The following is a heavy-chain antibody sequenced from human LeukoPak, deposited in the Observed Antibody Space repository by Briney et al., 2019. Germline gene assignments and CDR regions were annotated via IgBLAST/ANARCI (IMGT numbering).Heavy chain of an antibody. CDR3: ARAGSDYCGGDCPKFDY. Sequence: ASVKVSFKASGYTFTGYYLHWVRQAPGQGLEWIGWINPNTGGTNYAQKFQGRVTMTRDTSISTAYMELSSLRSEDTAVYYCARAGSDYCGGDCPKFDYWGQGTLVTVSS. CDR2: INPNTGGT. D-gene: IGHD2-21*02. J-gene: IGHJ4*02. CDR1: GYTFTGYY. V-gene: IGHV1-2*02.